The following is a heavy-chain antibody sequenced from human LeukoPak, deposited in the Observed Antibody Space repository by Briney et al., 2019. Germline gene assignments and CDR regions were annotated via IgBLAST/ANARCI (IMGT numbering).Heavy chain of an antibody. CDR2: ISTYNDKT. CDR3: ARGRERWTNDAFDI. J-gene: IGHJ3*02. D-gene: IGHD2-15*01. CDR1: GYTFTGYY. V-gene: IGHV1-18*04. Sequence: GASVKVSCKASGYTFTGYYMHWVRQAPGQGLEWMGWISTYNDKTNYAQNLQDRLTMTTDTSTSTAYMDLKSLRSDDTAVYYCARGRERWTNDAFDIWGQGTMVTVSS.